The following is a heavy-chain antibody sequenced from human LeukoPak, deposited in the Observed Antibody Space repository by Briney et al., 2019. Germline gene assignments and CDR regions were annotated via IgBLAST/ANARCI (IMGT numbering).Heavy chain of an antibody. D-gene: IGHD2-21*02. CDR3: ARDNEAYCGGDCYSEVDNWFDP. CDR2: INPNSGGT. V-gene: IGHV1-2*02. CDR1: GYTFTGYY. Sequence: ASVKVSCKASGYTFTGYYMHWVRQAPGQGLEWMGCINPNSGGTNYAQKFQARVTMTRDTSISTAYMELSRLRSDDTAVYYCARDNEAYCGGDCYSEVDNWFDPWGQGTLVTVSS. J-gene: IGHJ5*02.